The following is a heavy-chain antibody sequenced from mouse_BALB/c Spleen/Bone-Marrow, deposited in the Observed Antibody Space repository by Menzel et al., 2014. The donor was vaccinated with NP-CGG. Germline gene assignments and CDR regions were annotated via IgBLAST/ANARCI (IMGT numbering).Heavy chain of an antibody. J-gene: IGHJ4*01. CDR2: IYPSDSYT. V-gene: IGHV1-69*02. Sequence: VQLQQSGAELVRPGASVKVSCKASGYTFTSYWINWVKQGPGQGLEWIGNIYPSDSYTNYNQNFKDKATLTVDKSSSTAYMQLSSPTSEDSAVYYCTRQYGNYYAMDYWGQGTSVTVSS. D-gene: IGHD2-10*02. CDR3: TRQYGNYYAMDY. CDR1: GYTFTSYW.